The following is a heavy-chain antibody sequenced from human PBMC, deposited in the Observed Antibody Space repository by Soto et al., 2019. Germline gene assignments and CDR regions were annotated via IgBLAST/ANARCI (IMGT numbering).Heavy chain of an antibody. CDR2: IYYSGST. V-gene: IGHV4-59*08. Sequence: PSETLSLTCTVSGGSISSYYWSWIRQPPGKGLEWIGYIYYSGSTNYSPSLKSRVTISVDTSKNQFSLKLNSMTAADTAVYYCARLLDGLHFDYWGQGTLVTVSS. D-gene: IGHD3-9*01. CDR3: ARLLDGLHFDY. CDR1: GGSISSYY. J-gene: IGHJ4*02.